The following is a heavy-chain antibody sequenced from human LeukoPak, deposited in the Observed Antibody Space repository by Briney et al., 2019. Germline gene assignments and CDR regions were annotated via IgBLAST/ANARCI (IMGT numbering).Heavy chain of an antibody. CDR2: ITSSSSYI. Sequence: GGSLRLSCAASGFTFSSYTMNWVRQAPGKGLEWVSSITSSSSYIYYADSVKGRFTISRDNSKNTLYLQMNSLRAEDTAVYYCARVRDGDYWGQGTLVTVSS. CDR3: ARVRDGDY. J-gene: IGHJ4*02. D-gene: IGHD4-23*01. V-gene: IGHV3-21*01. CDR1: GFTFSSYT.